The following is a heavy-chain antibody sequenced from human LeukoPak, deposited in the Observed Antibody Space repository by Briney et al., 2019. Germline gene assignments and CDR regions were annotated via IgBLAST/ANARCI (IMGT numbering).Heavy chain of an antibody. J-gene: IGHJ4*02. D-gene: IGHD3-22*01. V-gene: IGHV5-51*01. CDR2: IYPGDSDT. CDR1: GYSFTSYW. CDR3: ATQRGYYYDSSGYPYYVDY. Sequence: GESLQISSKGSGYSFTSYWIGWVRRLPGKGLEWMEIIYPGDSDTRYSPSFQGQVTISADKSISTAYLQWSSLKASDTAMYYCATQRGYYYDSSGYPYYVDYWGQGTLVTVSS.